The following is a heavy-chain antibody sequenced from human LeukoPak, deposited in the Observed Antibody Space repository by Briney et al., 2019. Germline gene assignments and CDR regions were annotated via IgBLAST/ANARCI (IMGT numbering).Heavy chain of an antibody. CDR3: AIDILTGYLFDY. CDR2: INPNSGGI. CDR1: GYTFTDHY. V-gene: IGHV1-2*02. Sequence: ASVKVSCKASGYTFTDHYIHWVRQAPGQGLEWMGWINPNSGGINYAQKFQGRVTMTRDTSISTAYMELSRLRSDDTAVYYCAIDILTGYLFDYWGQGTLVTVSS. J-gene: IGHJ4*02. D-gene: IGHD3-9*01.